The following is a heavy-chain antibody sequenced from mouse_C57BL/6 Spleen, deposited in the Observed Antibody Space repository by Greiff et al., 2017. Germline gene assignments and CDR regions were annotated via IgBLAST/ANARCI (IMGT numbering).Heavy chain of an antibody. CDR2: ISYDGSN. CDR1: GYSITSGYY. CDR3: ARVYYDPYFDA. D-gene: IGHD2-4*01. J-gene: IGHJ1*03. Sequence: EVQVVESGPGLVKPSQSLSLTCSVTGYSITSGYYWNWIRQFPGNKLEWMGYISYDGSNNYNPSLKNRISITRDTSKNQFFLKLNSVTTEDTATYYCARVYYDPYFDAWGTGTTVTVSS. V-gene: IGHV3-6*01.